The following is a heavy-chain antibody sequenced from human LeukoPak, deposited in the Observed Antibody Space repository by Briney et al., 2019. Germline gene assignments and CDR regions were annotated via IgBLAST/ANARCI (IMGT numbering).Heavy chain of an antibody. Sequence: PSETLSLTCAVYGGSFSGYYWGWIRQPPGKGLEWIGEINHSGSTNYNPSLKSRVTISVDTSKNQFSLKLSSVTAADTAVYYCARGYYELDYWGQGTLVTVSS. CDR3: ARGYYELDY. J-gene: IGHJ4*02. CDR2: INHSGST. CDR1: GGSFSGYY. V-gene: IGHV4-34*01. D-gene: IGHD3-3*01.